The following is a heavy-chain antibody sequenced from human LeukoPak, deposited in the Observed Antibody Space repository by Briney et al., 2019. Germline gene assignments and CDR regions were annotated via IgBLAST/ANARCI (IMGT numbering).Heavy chain of an antibody. CDR2: ISAYNGNT. D-gene: IGHD6-13*01. CDR3: AGYSSSWYEASGWFDP. Sequence: ASVKVSCKASGYTFTSYGISWVRQAPGRGLEWMGWISAYNGNTNYAQKLQGRVTMTTDTSTSTAYMELRSLRSDDTAVYYCAGYSSSWYEASGWFDPWGQGTLVTVSS. V-gene: IGHV1-18*01. J-gene: IGHJ5*02. CDR1: GYTFTSYG.